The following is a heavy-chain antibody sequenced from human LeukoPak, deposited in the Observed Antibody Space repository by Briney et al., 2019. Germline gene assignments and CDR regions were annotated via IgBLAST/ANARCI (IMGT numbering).Heavy chain of an antibody. V-gene: IGHV4-59*01. CDR3: ARAGSYRQLWSS. J-gene: IGHJ5*02. Sequence: SEPLSLTCTVSGGSISSYYWSWIRQPPGKGLEWIGCIYYSGSTNYNPSLKSRVTMSVDTSKNQFSLKLSSVTAADTAVYYCARAGSYRQLWSSWGQGTLVTVSS. D-gene: IGHD5-18*01. CDR2: IYYSGST. CDR1: GGSISSYY.